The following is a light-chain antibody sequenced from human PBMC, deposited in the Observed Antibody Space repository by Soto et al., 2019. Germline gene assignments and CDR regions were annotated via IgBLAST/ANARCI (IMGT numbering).Light chain of an antibody. V-gene: IGKV3-15*01. Sequence: EIVMTQSPATLSVSPGERATLSCRASQSVSSNSAWYQQKPGQAPRLLIYGASTRATGIPARFSGSGSGTEFTLTISSLQSEDFAVYYCQQYNNWPRRTFG. CDR2: GAS. CDR1: QSVSSN. CDR3: QQYNNWPRRT. J-gene: IGKJ1*01.